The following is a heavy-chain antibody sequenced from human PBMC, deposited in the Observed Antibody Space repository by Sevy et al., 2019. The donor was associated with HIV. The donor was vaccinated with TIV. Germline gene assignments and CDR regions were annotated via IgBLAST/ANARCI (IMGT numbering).Heavy chain of an antibody. J-gene: IGHJ6*02. D-gene: IGHD2-21*01. Sequence: SETLSLTCTVSGGSITSSGHYWGWIRQSPGKGLEWIGAVYYVGNSYANPSLTSRVTISADTSKTLFSLSLTSLTAADTAIYYCARVAGGENYDYGIDVSGLGTSVTFSS. CDR3: ARVAGGENYDYGIDV. CDR1: GGSITSSGHY. CDR2: VYYVGNS. V-gene: IGHV4-39*01.